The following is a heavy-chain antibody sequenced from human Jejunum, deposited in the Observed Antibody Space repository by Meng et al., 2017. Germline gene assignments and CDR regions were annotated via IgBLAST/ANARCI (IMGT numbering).Heavy chain of an antibody. V-gene: IGHV4-39*07. CDR3: ARYTSGTIVDY. CDR2: IFYSGRT. Sequence: SETLSLTCTVSGGSISTNSFYWGWIRQPPGKGLEWIGSIFYSGRTYYNPSLKSRVTISVDTSQNHFSLKLSSVTAADTAVYYCARYTSGTIVDYWGQGTLVTVSS. D-gene: IGHD6-13*01. J-gene: IGHJ4*02. CDR1: GGSISTNSFY.